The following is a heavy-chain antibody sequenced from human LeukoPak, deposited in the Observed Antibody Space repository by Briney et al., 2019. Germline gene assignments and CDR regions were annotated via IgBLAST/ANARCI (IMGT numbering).Heavy chain of an antibody. CDR3: ARHSSSSSWLFDY. Sequence: GGSLRLSCAASGFTFSSYSMNWVRQAPGKGLEWVSSISSSSSYIYYADSVKGRFTISRDNAKNSLYLQMNSLRAEDTAVYYCARHSSSSSWLFDYWGQGTLVTVSS. D-gene: IGHD6-13*01. J-gene: IGHJ4*02. V-gene: IGHV3-21*01. CDR1: GFTFSSYS. CDR2: ISSSSSYI.